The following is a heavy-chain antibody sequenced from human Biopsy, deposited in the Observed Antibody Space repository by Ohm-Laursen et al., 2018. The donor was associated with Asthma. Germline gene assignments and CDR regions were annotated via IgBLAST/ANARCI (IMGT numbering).Heavy chain of an antibody. CDR3: ATLSWYASQY. V-gene: IGHV3-30*03. CDR1: GFSFDDCA. D-gene: IGHD2-2*01. CDR2: MSYDDSQT. J-gene: IGHJ4*02. Sequence: SLRLSCAASGFSFDDCAMHWVRQAPGKGLEWVAVMSYDDSQTRYADSVKGRFSISRDNSKNSLYLQMSSLRGEDTAIYYCATLSWYASQYWGQGTLVTVSS.